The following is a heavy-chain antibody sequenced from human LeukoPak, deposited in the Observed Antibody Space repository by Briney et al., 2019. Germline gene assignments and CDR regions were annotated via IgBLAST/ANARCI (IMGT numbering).Heavy chain of an antibody. CDR3: ARDRGVIIGYFDY. Sequence: ASVKVSCKASGYTFTGYYMHWVRQAPGQGLEWMGWINPNSGNTNYAQKLQGRVTMTTDTSTSTAYMELRSLRSDDTAVYYCARDRGVIIGYFDYWGQGTLVTVSS. CDR2: INPNSGNT. D-gene: IGHD3-10*01. J-gene: IGHJ4*02. V-gene: IGHV1-18*04. CDR1: GYTFTGYY.